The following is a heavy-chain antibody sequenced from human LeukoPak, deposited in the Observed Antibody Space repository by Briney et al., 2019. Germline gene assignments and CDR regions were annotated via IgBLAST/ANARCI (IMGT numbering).Heavy chain of an antibody. CDR3: ARLGDCTNGVCSSYYFDY. D-gene: IGHD2-8*01. CDR1: GYSFTSYW. Sequence: GESLKISCKGSGYSFTSYWIGWVRQMPGKGLEWMGIIYPGDSDTRYSPSFQGQVTISADKSISTAYLQWSSLKASDTAMYYCARLGDCTNGVCSSYYFDYWGQGTLVTVSS. CDR2: IYPGDSDT. V-gene: IGHV5-51*01. J-gene: IGHJ4*02.